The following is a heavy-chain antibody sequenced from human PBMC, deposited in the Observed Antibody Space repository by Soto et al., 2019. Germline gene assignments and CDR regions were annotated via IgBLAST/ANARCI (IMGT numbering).Heavy chain of an antibody. CDR1: GVSISGTTYS. Sequence: SETLSLTCAVSGVSISGTTYSLRWIRPPPGKGLEWIGYIYDSGNTYYNPSLKSQFSISVDRSKNQFSLKLSSVTAADTAVYYCARGQGAAAGHSNFDYWGQGALVTVSS. CDR2: IYDSGNT. V-gene: IGHV4-30-2*01. D-gene: IGHD6-13*01. CDR3: ARGQGAAAGHSNFDY. J-gene: IGHJ4*02.